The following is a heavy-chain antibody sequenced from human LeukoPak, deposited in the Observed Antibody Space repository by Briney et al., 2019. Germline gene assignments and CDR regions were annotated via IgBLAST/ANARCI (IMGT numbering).Heavy chain of an antibody. Sequence: GGSLRLSCAGSGFSFSSYGMHWVRQAPGKGLEWVGRTRNKANSYTTEYAASVKGRFTISRDDSKNSLYLQMNSLKTEDTAVYYCARADRGDRYYFDYWGQGILVTVSS. D-gene: IGHD3-16*01. J-gene: IGHJ4*02. CDR2: TRNKANSYTT. V-gene: IGHV3-72*01. CDR3: ARADRGDRYYFDY. CDR1: GFSFSSYG.